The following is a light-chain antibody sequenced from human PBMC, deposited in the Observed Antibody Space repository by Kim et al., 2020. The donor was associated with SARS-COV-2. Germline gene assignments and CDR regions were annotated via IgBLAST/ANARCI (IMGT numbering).Light chain of an antibody. J-gene: IGLJ1*01. CDR1: SGSIASNY. CDR3: QSYDSSNYV. CDR2: EDN. Sequence: GKTVTISCTRSSGSIASNYVQWYQQRPGSAPTTVIYEDNQRPSGVPDRFSGSIDSSSNSASLTISGLNTEDEADYYCQSYDSSNYVFGTGTKVTVL. V-gene: IGLV6-57*03.